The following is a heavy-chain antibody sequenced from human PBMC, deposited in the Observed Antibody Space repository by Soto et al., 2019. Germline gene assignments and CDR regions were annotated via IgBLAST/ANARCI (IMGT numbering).Heavy chain of an antibody. CDR3: ARWTSGGNYNYYDMDV. CDR2: ISGRSSAI. D-gene: IGHD2-15*01. Sequence: EVQLVESGGGLVQPGGSLRLSCAASGFTFSTYSLNCVRQAPGKGLEWVSYISGRSSAIYYADSVKGRFTISRDNAKNSLSLQMNSLRDEDSAGYYCARWTSGGNYNYYDMDVWGQGPTVPVSS. J-gene: IGHJ6*02. CDR1: GFTFSTYS. V-gene: IGHV3-48*02.